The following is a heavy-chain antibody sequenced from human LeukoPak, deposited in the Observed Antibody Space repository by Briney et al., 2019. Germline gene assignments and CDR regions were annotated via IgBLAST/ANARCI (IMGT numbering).Heavy chain of an antibody. V-gene: IGHV3-43*01. CDR1: GFTFDDYT. Sequence: GGSLRLSCAASGFTFDDYTMHWVRQAPGKGLEWVALISRDGGSTYYADSVKGRFTISRDNSKNTLYLQMNSLRAEDTAVYYCARARSSYGYGDAFDIWGQGTMVTVSS. CDR2: ISRDGGST. D-gene: IGHD5-18*01. CDR3: ARARSSYGYGDAFDI. J-gene: IGHJ3*02.